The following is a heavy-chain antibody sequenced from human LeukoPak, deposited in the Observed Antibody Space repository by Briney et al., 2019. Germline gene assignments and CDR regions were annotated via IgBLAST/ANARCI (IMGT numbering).Heavy chain of an antibody. CDR3: AKRDSSGYKDY. D-gene: IGHD3-22*01. Sequence: GGSLRLSCAASGFTFSSYGMHWVRQAPGKGLEWVAVISYDGSNKYYADSVEGRFTISRDNSKNTLYLQMNSLRAEDTVVYYCAKRDSSGYKDYWGQGTLVTVSS. CDR2: ISYDGSNK. CDR1: GFTFSSYG. J-gene: IGHJ4*02. V-gene: IGHV3-30*18.